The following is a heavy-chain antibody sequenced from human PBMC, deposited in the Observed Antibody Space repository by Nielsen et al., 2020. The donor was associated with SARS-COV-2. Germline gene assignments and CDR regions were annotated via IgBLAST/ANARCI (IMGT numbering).Heavy chain of an antibody. CDR3: ARLNYGSGSYYNNY. J-gene: IGHJ4*02. CDR1: EFTFNNFA. CDR2: ISGSDDST. Sequence: GESLKISCVASEFTFNNFAMSWVRQAPGKGLEWVSTISGSDDSTYYADSVKGRFTISRDDSKNTLYLQMNSLRAEDTAVYYCARLNYGSGSYYNNYWGQGTLVTVSS. D-gene: IGHD3-10*01. V-gene: IGHV3-23*01.